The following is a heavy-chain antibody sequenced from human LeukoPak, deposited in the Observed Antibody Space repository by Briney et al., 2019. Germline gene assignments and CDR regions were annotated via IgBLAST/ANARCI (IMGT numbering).Heavy chain of an antibody. Sequence: PSQTLSLTCTVSGGSISSGGYYWSWIRQHPGKGLEWLGSIFSSASTIYNPSLKSRVTISVNTSKNQFSLKLSSVTAADTAVYYCTRGVQYWTTNGTNWFDPWGQGTLVTVSS. J-gene: IGHJ5*02. CDR2: IFSSAST. CDR1: GGSISSGGYY. CDR3: TRGVQYWTTNGTNWFDP. D-gene: IGHD4-11*01. V-gene: IGHV4-31*03.